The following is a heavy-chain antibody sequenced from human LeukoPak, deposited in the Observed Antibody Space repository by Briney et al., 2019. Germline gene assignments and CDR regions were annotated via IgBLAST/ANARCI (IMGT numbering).Heavy chain of an antibody. D-gene: IGHD3-3*01. CDR2: INPNSGGT. CDR1: GYTFTGYY. J-gene: IGHJ4*02. V-gene: IGHV1-2*02. Sequence: ASVKVPCKASGYTFTGYYMHWVRQAPGQGLEWMGWINPNSGGTNYAQKFQGRVTMTRDTSISTAYMELSRLRSDDTAVYYCARDDFWSGYALDYWGQGTLVTVSS. CDR3: ARDDFWSGYALDY.